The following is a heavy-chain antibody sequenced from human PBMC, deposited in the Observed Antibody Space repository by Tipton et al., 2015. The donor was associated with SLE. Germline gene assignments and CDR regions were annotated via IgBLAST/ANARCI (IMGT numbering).Heavy chain of an antibody. CDR3: ARGLSYYTDSCGYYQFDS. J-gene: IGHJ4*02. Sequence: QVQLVQSGAEVKKPGASMKISCKASGYTFTSYFIHWVRQAPGQGLEWMGWINPNSGDTGSVQKFQGRVTMTRDTSISTAFMELSNLRSDDTAVYYCARGLSYYTDSCGYYQFDSWGQGTLVTVSS. V-gene: IGHV1-2*02. D-gene: IGHD3-22*01. CDR1: GYTFTSYF. CDR2: INPNSGDT.